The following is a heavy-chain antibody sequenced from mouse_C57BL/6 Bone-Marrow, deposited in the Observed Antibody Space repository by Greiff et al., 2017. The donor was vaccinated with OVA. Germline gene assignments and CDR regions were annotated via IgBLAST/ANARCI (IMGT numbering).Heavy chain of an antibody. D-gene: IGHD1-1*01. CDR3: ARGPYYGSSYVGYFDV. J-gene: IGHJ1*03. Sequence: EVQLQESGGGLVKPGGSLKLSCAASGFTFSSYAMSWVRQTPEKRLEWVATISDGGSYTYYPDNVKGRFTISRDNAKNNLYLQMSHLKSEDTAMYYCARGPYYGSSYVGYFDVWGTGTTVTVSS. CDR2: ISDGGSYT. CDR1: GFTFSSYA. V-gene: IGHV5-4*01.